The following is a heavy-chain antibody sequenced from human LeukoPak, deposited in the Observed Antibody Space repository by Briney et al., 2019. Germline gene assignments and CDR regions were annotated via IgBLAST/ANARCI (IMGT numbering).Heavy chain of an antibody. CDR1: GYTFTSYD. D-gene: IGHD3-3*01. V-gene: IGHV1-8*01. CDR2: MNPNSGNT. CDR3: ARGFDDFWSGSPFGY. J-gene: IGHJ4*02. Sequence: ASVKVACKASGYTFTSYDINWVRQATGQGLEWMGWMNPNSGNTGYAQKFQGRVTMTRNTSISTAYMELSSLRSEDTAVYYCARGFDDFWSGSPFGYWGQGTLVTVSS.